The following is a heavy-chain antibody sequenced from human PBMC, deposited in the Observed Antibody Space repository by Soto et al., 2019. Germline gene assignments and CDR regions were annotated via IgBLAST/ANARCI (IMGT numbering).Heavy chain of an antibody. CDR2: IYYSGST. D-gene: IGHD4-4*01. V-gene: IGHV4-39*01. Sequence: XETLSLTCTVSGCSISSSSYYWGWIRQPPGKGLEWIGSIYYSGSTYFNPSLGTRVTFPVDTSKNQFSLTLYSVTAADTAVYYCARTTGRHLDFWGQGIMVTVSS. J-gene: IGHJ4*02. CDR3: ARTTGRHLDF. CDR1: GCSISSSSYY.